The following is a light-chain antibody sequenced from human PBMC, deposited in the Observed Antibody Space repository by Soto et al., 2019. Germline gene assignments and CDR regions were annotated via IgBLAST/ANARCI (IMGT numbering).Light chain of an antibody. J-gene: IGLJ2*01. CDR1: SGNIVSNY. Sequence: NFMLTQPHSVSESPGKTITISCTRSSGNIVSNYVQWYQQRPGSSPTTVIYEDDDRPSGVPDRFSGSIDTSSNSASLTISGLRTEGEADYYCQSYDADILIFGGGTKVTVL. CDR3: QSYDADILI. CDR2: EDD. V-gene: IGLV6-57*01.